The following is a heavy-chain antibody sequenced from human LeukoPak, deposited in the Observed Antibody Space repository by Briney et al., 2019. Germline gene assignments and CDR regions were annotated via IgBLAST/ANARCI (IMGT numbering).Heavy chain of an antibody. J-gene: IGHJ5*02. CDR3: TREQQLVREDLNWFDP. CDR2: IRSKAYGGTT. D-gene: IGHD6-13*01. CDR1: GFTFGDYA. Sequence: PGGSLRLSCTASGFTFGDYAMSWFRQAPGKGLEWVGFIRSKAYGGTTEYAASVKGRFTISRDDSKSIAYLQMNSLKTEDTAVYYCTREQQLVREDLNWFDPWGQGTLVTVSS. V-gene: IGHV3-49*03.